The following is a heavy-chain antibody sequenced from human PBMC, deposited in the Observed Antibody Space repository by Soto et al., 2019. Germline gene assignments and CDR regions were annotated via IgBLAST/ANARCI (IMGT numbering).Heavy chain of an antibody. D-gene: IGHD3-10*01. CDR1: GYTFTSYE. Sequence: ASVKVSCKASGYTFTSYEINWVRQATGQGLEWMGWMNPNSGNTGYAQKFQGRVTMTRNTSISTAYMELSSLRSEDTAVYYFARWLVVELWFGTYYYMNVWGKGTTVTVSS. J-gene: IGHJ6*03. CDR2: MNPNSGNT. CDR3: ARWLVVELWFGTYYYMNV. V-gene: IGHV1-8*01.